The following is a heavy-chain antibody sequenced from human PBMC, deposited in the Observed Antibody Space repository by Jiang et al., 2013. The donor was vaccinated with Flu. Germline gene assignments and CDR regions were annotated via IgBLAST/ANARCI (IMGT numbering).Heavy chain of an antibody. D-gene: IGHD3-22*01. J-gene: IGHJ5*02. CDR1: GDSVNTGDYY. CDR3: ARDYHDSSGYSWFDP. Sequence: TVSGDSVNTGDYYWSWIRQPPGKGLEWLGYIYYSVSTNYNPSLKSRVTISVDTSKNQFSLRLTSVTAADTAVYFCARDYHDSSGYSWFDPWGQGTLVTVSS. V-gene: IGHV4-61*08. CDR2: IYYSVST.